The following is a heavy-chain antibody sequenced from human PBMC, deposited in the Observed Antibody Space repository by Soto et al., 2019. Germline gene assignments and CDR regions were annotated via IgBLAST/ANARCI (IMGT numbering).Heavy chain of an antibody. Sequence: PSETLSLTCAVSGGSISSGGYSWSWIRQPPGKCLEWIGYIYHSGSTYYNPSLKSRVTISVDRSKNQFSLKLSSVTAADTAVYYCARQQRMREQWLVGVDYYYYGMDVWGQGTTVTVSS. CDR1: GGSISSGGYS. J-gene: IGHJ6*02. CDR2: IYHSGST. D-gene: IGHD6-19*01. V-gene: IGHV4-30-2*01. CDR3: ARQQRMREQWLVGVDYYYYGMDV.